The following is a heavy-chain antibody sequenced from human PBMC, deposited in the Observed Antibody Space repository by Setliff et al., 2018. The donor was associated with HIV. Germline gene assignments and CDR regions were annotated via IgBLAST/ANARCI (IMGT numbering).Heavy chain of an antibody. J-gene: IGHJ5*02. CDR3: AVSPDGDCATTECANWFDP. CDR1: GFTFNYHA. CDR2: ISGSGDST. Sequence: GGSLRLSCAASGFTFNYHAMTWVRQAPGKGLEWVSGISGSGDSTFYAHSVKGQFTISRDNSKNTLYLQMNSLRTEDTAVYFCAVSPDGDCATTECANWFDPWGQGTQVTVSS. D-gene: IGHD4-17*01. V-gene: IGHV3-23*01.